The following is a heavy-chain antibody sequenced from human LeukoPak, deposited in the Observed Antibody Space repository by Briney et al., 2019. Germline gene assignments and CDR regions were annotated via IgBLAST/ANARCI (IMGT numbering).Heavy chain of an antibody. CDR3: TRGRYYDILTSYYYYGMDV. CDR2: IRSKANSYAI. D-gene: IGHD3-9*01. CDR1: GFTFSGSA. V-gene: IGHV3-73*01. J-gene: IGHJ6*02. Sequence: GGSLRLSCAASGFTFSGSAMHWVRQASGKGLEWVGRIRSKANSYAIAYAASVKGRFTISRDDSKNTAYLQMNSLKTEDTAVYYCTRGRYYDILTSYYYYGMDVWGQGTTVTVSS.